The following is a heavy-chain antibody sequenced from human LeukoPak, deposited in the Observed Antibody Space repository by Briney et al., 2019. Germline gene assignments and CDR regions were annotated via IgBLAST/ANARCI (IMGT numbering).Heavy chain of an antibody. CDR1: GVTFSSLA. J-gene: IGHJ4*02. CDR3: AARPCSVGRCYLDY. Sequence: GGSLRLSCAASGVTFSSLAMHWVRQAPGKGLEWVAVISHHGSDQYYADSVKGRFTISRDNSKNTLYLQMNSLGAEDTAVYYCAARPCSVGRCYLDYWGQGTLVTVSS. CDR2: ISHHGSDQ. V-gene: IGHV3-30*04. D-gene: IGHD2-15*01.